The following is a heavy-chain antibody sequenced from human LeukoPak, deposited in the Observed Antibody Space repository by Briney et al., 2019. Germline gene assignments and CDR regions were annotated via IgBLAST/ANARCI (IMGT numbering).Heavy chain of an antibody. Sequence: SETLSLTCTVSGGSISSYYWGWIRQPPGKGLEWIGYIYYSGSTNYNPSLKSRVTISVDTSKNQFSLKLSSVTAADTAVYYCARAIAGYSSGWPTFDPWGQGTLVTVSS. CDR2: IYYSGST. CDR1: GGSISSYY. D-gene: IGHD6-19*01. J-gene: IGHJ5*02. V-gene: IGHV4-59*01. CDR3: ARAIAGYSSGWPTFDP.